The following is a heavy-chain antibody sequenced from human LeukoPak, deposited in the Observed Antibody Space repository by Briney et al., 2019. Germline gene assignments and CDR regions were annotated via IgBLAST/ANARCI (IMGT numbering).Heavy chain of an antibody. D-gene: IGHD5-12*01. CDR2: IRYDGSNK. CDR3: AKDYRVATRNNWFDP. Sequence: GGSLRLSCAVSGFTFSSYWMSWVRQAPGKGLEWVAFIRYDGSNKYYADSVKGRFTISRDNSKNTLYLQMNSLRAEDTAVYYCAKDYRVATRNNWFDPWGQGTLVTVSS. J-gene: IGHJ5*02. V-gene: IGHV3-30*02. CDR1: GFTFSSYW.